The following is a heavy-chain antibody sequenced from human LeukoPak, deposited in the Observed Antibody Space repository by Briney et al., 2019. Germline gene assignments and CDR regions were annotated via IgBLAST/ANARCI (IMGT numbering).Heavy chain of an antibody. Sequence: ASVKVSCKASGYTFTSYYTHWVRQAPGQGLEWMGIIKPSGGSTLYAQKFQGRVTVTSDMSTSPVYVELSSLRSEDTAVYYCAREVPENFNFDYWGQGTLVTVSS. D-gene: IGHD2/OR15-2a*01. V-gene: IGHV1-46*01. CDR3: AREVPENFNFDY. J-gene: IGHJ4*02. CDR1: GYTFTSYY. CDR2: IKPSGGST.